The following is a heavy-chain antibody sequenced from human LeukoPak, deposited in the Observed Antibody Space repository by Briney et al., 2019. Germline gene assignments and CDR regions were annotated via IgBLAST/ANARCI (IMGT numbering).Heavy chain of an antibody. V-gene: IGHV5-51*01. Sequence: GDSLTVPRKGSGYSFTSYWIGWVRQMPGKGLEWMGIIYPGDSDTRYSPSFQGQVTISADNAISTAYLQSSSLKASDTAMYYCARPRSGSYPSFDYWGQGTLVTVSA. J-gene: IGHJ4*02. CDR3: ARPRSGSYPSFDY. CDR1: GYSFTSYW. D-gene: IGHD1-26*01. CDR2: IYPGDSDT.